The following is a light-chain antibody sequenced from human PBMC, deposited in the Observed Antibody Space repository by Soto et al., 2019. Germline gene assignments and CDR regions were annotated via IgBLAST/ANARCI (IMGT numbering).Light chain of an antibody. CDR1: ESIKGW. CDR2: DAS. J-gene: IGKJ1*01. CDR3: QQYNNGWT. Sequence: DIQVTQSPSILSASVGDRVTITCRASESIKGWLAWYQQKPGKAPKLLIYDASSLKGGVPSRFSGSGSGTEFTLTISSLQPDDFATYYCQQYNNGWTFGQGTKVEIK. V-gene: IGKV1-5*01.